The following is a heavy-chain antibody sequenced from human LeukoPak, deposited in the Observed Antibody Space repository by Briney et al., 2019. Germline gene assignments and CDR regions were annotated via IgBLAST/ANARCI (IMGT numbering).Heavy chain of an antibody. Sequence: WETLSLTCTVSGGSISSSSYYWGWIRQPPGKGLEWIGSIYDSGSTYYNPSLKSRVTISVDTSKNQFSLKLSSVAAADTAVYYCARHWGSSGWNYFDYWGQGTLVTVSS. CDR2: IYDSGST. D-gene: IGHD6-19*01. J-gene: IGHJ4*02. CDR1: GGSISSSSYY. CDR3: ARHWGSSGWNYFDY. V-gene: IGHV4-39*01.